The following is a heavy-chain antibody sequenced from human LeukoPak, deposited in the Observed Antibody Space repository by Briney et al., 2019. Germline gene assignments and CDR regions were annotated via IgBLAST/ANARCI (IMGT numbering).Heavy chain of an antibody. CDR2: ISWNSGRR. CDR1: GFTFDDYA. Sequence: GGSLRLSCVGSGFTFDDYAMHWVRQAPGKGLVWVSGISWNSGRRGYADSVKGRFTIYRDNAKTSLYLQMNSLRAEDMALYYCAKGPDYDILTPIDYWGQGTLVTVSS. D-gene: IGHD3-9*01. CDR3: AKGPDYDILTPIDY. V-gene: IGHV3-9*03. J-gene: IGHJ4*02.